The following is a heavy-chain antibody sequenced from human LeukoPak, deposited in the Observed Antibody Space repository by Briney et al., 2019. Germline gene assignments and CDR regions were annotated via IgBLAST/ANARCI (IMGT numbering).Heavy chain of an antibody. J-gene: IGHJ4*02. CDR2: IYSGGST. D-gene: IGHD4-23*01. Sequence: GGSLRLSCAASGFTASSNFLSWVRQAPGKGVEWVSLIYSGGSTDYTDSVKGRFTISRDNSKNTLYLQMNSLRAEDTAVYYCARRAGGYSHPYDYWGQGTLVTVSS. V-gene: IGHV3-53*01. CDR1: GFTASSNF. CDR3: ARRAGGYSHPYDY.